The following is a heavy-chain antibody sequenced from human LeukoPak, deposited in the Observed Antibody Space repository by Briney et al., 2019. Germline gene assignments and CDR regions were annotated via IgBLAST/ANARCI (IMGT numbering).Heavy chain of an antibody. Sequence: PGRSLRLSCAASGFTFSSYAMHWVRQAPGKGLEWVALIWYDGSNKYYADSVKGRFTISRDNSKNTLFLQMSSLRAEDTAMYFCARGDYYGSGSNADYWGQGTLVSVSS. CDR2: IWYDGSNK. CDR1: GFTFSSYA. D-gene: IGHD3-10*01. CDR3: ARGDYYGSGSNADY. V-gene: IGHV3-33*01. J-gene: IGHJ4*02.